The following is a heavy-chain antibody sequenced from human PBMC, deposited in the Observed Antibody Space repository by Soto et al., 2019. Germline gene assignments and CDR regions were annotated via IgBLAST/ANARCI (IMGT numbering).Heavy chain of an antibody. CDR3: ARYINWSTDY. J-gene: IGHJ4*02. CDR2: ISVGNGNT. V-gene: IGHV1-3*01. D-gene: IGHD1-1*01. Sequence: ASVEVSWKASGYTFTDYSMHWVRQAPGQRLEWMGWISVGNGNTKYSQKFQGRVTITRDTSASTHYMELSRLTFEDTAVYFCARYINWSTDYWGQGSLVTVSS. CDR1: GYTFTDYS.